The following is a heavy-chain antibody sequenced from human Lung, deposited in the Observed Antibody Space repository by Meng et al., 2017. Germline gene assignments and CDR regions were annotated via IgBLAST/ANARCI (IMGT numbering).Heavy chain of an antibody. CDR3: AGRVMGAAAYDF. CDR1: GFNLWSYW. V-gene: IGHV3-66*01. J-gene: IGHJ4*02. D-gene: IGHD6-13*01. CDR2: IYGDGST. Sequence: ELGGGSVPHGVSLRLSCAASGFNLWSYWMNWVRQAPGRGLVWVSLIYGDGSTLHAHSVKGPFTIPRDNSKNTVNLQMDSLGAEDTAVYHCAGRVMGAAAYDFWGQGTLVTVSS.